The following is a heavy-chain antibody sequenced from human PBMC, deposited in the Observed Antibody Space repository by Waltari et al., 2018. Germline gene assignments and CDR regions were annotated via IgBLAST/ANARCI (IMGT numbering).Heavy chain of an antibody. CDR1: GYTFRDFD. Sequence: QVQLVQSGAEVKKPGASVKVSCKASGYTFRDFDINWVRQAAGQGLEWMGRMNPNNGETGYAQKFQGRVVMTSDTSISTAYLDLSSLRSEDTAVYYCARGRRRSSTCYGVCDWFDPWGQGTLVTVSS. CDR3: ARGRRRSSTCYGVCDWFDP. D-gene: IGHD3-3*01. J-gene: IGHJ5*02. V-gene: IGHV1-8*01. CDR2: MNPNNGET.